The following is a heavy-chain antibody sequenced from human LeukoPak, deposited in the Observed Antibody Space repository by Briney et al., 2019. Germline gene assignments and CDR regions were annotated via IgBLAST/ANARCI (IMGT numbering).Heavy chain of an antibody. CDR3: ARDAHIWEPSFDY. V-gene: IGHV1-2*02. CDR1: GYTFTGYY. J-gene: IGHJ4*02. CDR2: INPNSGGT. Sequence: GASVKVSCKASGYTFTGYYMHWVRQAPGQGLEGMGWINPNSGGTNYAQKFQGRVTMTRDMSISTAYMELSRLRSDDTAVYYCARDAHIWEPSFDYWGQGTLVTASS. D-gene: IGHD1-26*01.